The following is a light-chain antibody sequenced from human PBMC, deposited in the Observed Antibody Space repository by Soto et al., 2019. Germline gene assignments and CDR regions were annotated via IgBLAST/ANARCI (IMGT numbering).Light chain of an antibody. J-gene: IGLJ3*02. Sequence: QSVLTQPPSASGTPGQRVTIPCSGSSSNIGSNYVYWYQQLPGTAPKLLIYRNNQRPSGVPDRFCGSKSGTSASLAISGLRSEDEADYYCAAWDDSLSGVVFGGGTKLTVL. CDR3: AAWDDSLSGVV. V-gene: IGLV1-47*01. CDR2: RNN. CDR1: SSNIGSNY.